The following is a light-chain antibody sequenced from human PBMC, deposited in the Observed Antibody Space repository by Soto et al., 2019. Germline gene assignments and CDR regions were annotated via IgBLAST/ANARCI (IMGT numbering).Light chain of an antibody. Sequence: EIVMTQSPATLSVSPGERATLSCRASQSVSSNLAWYQQKPGQAPRLLIYGASTRATGIPARFSGSGSGTEFSLTISSLQSEDFAVYYCHQYNIWPQTFGQGTKVEIK. J-gene: IGKJ1*01. CDR1: QSVSSN. V-gene: IGKV3-15*01. CDR3: HQYNIWPQT. CDR2: GAS.